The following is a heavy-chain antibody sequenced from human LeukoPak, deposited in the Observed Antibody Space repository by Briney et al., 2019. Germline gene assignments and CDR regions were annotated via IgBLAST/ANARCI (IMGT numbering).Heavy chain of an antibody. V-gene: IGHV3-53*01. CDR2: IYSDGRT. D-gene: IGHD6-19*01. CDR3: TRDPTVADRGDY. CDR1: GFTVSSNY. J-gene: IGHJ4*02. Sequence: GGSLRLSCAASGFTVSSNYMTRVRQAPGKGLEWVSSIYSDGRTYYADSVKGRFTISRDNFKNSLYLQMNSLRAEDTAVYYCTRDPTVADRGDYWGQGTLVTVSS.